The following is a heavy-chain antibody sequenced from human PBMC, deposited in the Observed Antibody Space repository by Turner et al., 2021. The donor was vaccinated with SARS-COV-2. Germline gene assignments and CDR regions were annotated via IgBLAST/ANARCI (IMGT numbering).Heavy chain of an antibody. CDR2: ISSSSSYI. V-gene: IGHV3-21*01. D-gene: IGHD3-22*01. CDR1: GFTFSSYS. CDR3: ARWGPYYYDSSGYYPDAFDI. J-gene: IGHJ3*02. Sequence: EVHLVESGGGLVAPGGSLRLSCAASGFTFSSYSMNWVRQAPGKGLEWVSDISSSSSYIYYADSVKGRFTISRDNAKNSLYLQMNSLRAEDTAVYYCARWGPYYYDSSGYYPDAFDIWGQGTMVTVSS.